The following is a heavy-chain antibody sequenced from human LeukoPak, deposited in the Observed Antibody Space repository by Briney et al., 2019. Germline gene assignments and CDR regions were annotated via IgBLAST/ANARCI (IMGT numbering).Heavy chain of an antibody. J-gene: IGHJ6*02. CDR2: ISWNSGSM. V-gene: IGHV3-9*01. D-gene: IGHD4-11*01. CDR3: AKAYSNYDQFYYYGMDV. Sequence: HAGRSLRLSRAASGFTLDDYAMHWVRQAPGKGLEWVSGISWNSGSMGYADSVKGRFTISRDNAKNSLYLQMNSLRAEDTALYYCAKAYSNYDQFYYYGMDVWGQGTTVTVSS. CDR1: GFTLDDYA.